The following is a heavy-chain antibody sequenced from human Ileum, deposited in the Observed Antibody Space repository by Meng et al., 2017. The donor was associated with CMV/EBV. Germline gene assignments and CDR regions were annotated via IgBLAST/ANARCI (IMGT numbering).Heavy chain of an antibody. CDR2: ISISNSYK. Sequence: GESLKISCATSGFTFSRYNMKWVRQAPGKGLEWVSYISISNSYKSYADSVKGRFTISRDNAKNSLYLQMNSLRAEHTAVYYCARDSGIAGADDYWGQGTLVTVSS. V-gene: IGHV3-21*01. D-gene: IGHD6-13*01. J-gene: IGHJ4*02. CDR1: GFTFSRYN. CDR3: ARDSGIAGADDY.